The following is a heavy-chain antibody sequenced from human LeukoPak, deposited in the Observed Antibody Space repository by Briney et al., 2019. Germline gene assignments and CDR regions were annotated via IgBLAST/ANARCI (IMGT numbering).Heavy chain of an antibody. CDR1: GGSISSYY. V-gene: IGHV4-59*01. Sequence: SETLSLTCTVSGGSISSYYWSWIRQPPGKGLEWIGYIYYSGSTNYNPSLKSRVTISGDTSKNQFSLKLSSVTAADTAVYYCARGGLWDHYFDYWGQGTLVTVSS. CDR2: IYYSGST. D-gene: IGHD5-18*01. CDR3: ARGGLWDHYFDY. J-gene: IGHJ4*02.